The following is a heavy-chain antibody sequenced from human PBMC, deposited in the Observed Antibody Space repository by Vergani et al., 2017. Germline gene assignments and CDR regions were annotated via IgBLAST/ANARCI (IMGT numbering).Heavy chain of an antibody. Sequence: QVQLVQSGAEVKKPGASVKVSCKASGYTFTSYDINWVRQATGQGLEWMGWMNPNRGNTGYAQKFQGRVTMTRNTSISTAYMELSSLRSEDTAVYYCARRIAAAGTRGMDVWGQGTTVTVSS. J-gene: IGHJ6*02. V-gene: IGHV1-8*01. CDR3: ARRIAAAGTRGMDV. CDR1: GYTFTSYD. D-gene: IGHD6-13*01. CDR2: MNPNRGNT.